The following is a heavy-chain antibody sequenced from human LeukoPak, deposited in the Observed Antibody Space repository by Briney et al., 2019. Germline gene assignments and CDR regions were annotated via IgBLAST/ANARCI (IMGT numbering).Heavy chain of an antibody. CDR2: ISAYNGNT. CDR3: ASCSSTSCYSRYYYYYYMDV. Sequence: ASVKVSCKASGYTFTSFGISWVRQAPGQGLEWVGWISAYNGNTNYAQKLQGRVTMTTDTSTSTAYMELRSLRSEDTAVYYCASCSSTSCYSRYYYYYYMDVWGKGTTVTVSS. CDR1: GYTFTSFG. V-gene: IGHV1-18*01. J-gene: IGHJ6*03. D-gene: IGHD2-2*02.